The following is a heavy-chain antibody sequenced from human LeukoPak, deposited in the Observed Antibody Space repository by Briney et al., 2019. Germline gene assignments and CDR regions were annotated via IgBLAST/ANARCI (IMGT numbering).Heavy chain of an antibody. CDR1: GYSFTTYW. CDR3: ARVLAYSSSWYGDY. J-gene: IGHJ4*02. D-gene: IGHD6-13*01. CDR2: IYPVDSDT. V-gene: IGHV5-51*01. Sequence: GESLKISCKGSGYSFTTYWIGWVRQMPGKGLEWMGIIYPVDSDTRYSPSFQGQVTISADKSITTAYLQWSSLKASDTAIYYCARVLAYSSSWYGDYWGQGTLVTVSS.